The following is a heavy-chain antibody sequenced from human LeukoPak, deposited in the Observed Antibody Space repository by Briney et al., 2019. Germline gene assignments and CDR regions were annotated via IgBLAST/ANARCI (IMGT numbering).Heavy chain of an antibody. J-gene: IGHJ4*02. Sequence: PSETLSLTCTVSGGSISSHYWSWIRQPPGKGLEWIGYIYYSGSTNYNPSLKSRVTISVDTSKTQFSLKLSSVTAADTAVYYCARAALQREGYDFWSGYYTYYFDYWGQGTLVTVSS. CDR1: GGSISSHY. CDR2: IYYSGST. V-gene: IGHV4-59*11. CDR3: ARAALQREGYDFWSGYYTYYFDY. D-gene: IGHD3-3*01.